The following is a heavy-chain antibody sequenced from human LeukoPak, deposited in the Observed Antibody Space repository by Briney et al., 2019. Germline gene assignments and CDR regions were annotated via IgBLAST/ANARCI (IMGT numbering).Heavy chain of an antibody. CDR3: ARDHYYYGSGSYYNPLGY. V-gene: IGHV1-46*01. J-gene: IGHJ4*02. CDR1: GYTFTSNY. CDR2: INPSGGST. D-gene: IGHD3-10*01. Sequence: GASVTVSCTASGYTFTSNYMHWVRQAPGQGLEWMGIINPSGGSTSYAQKFQGRVTMTRDTSTSTVYMELSSLRSEDTAVYYCARDHYYYGSGSYYNPLGYWGQGTLVTVSS.